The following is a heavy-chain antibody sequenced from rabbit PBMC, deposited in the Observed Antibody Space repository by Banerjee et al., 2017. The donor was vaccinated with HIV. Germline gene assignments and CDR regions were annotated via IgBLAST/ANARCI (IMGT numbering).Heavy chain of an antibody. CDR3: ARDLAGVIGWNFNL. V-gene: IGHV1S45*01. CDR1: GIDFSSSYW. D-gene: IGHD4-1*01. Sequence: CTASGIDFSSSYWICWVRQAPGKGLEWIACIYGDSSGTTYYASWAKGRFTISKTSSTTVTLQMTSLTDADTATYFCARDLAGVIGWNFNLWGQGTLVTVS. CDR2: IYGDSSGTT. J-gene: IGHJ4*01.